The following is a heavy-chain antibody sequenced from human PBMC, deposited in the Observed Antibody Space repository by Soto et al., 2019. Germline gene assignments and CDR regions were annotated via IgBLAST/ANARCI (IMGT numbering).Heavy chain of an antibody. V-gene: IGHV3-66*01. J-gene: IGHJ6*04. CDR2: IQNVGPT. Sequence: HPGGSLRLSCAASGFTVSSKYMSWVRQAPGKGLEWVSLIQNVGPTYYADSVKGRFTISRDTSENTVHLQMDSLRAEDTAVYYCARDDVLCDGGGCYRVPFAFWGKGSSVTVSS. CDR1: GFTVSSKY. D-gene: IGHD2-15*01. CDR3: ARDDVLCDGGGCYRVPFAF.